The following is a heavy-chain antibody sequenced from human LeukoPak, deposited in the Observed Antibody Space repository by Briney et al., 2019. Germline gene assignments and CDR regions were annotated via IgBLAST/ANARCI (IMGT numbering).Heavy chain of an antibody. V-gene: IGHV4-39*01. D-gene: IGHD2-21*02. CDR1: SGSISSFY. J-gene: IGHJ4*02. CDR2: FYYSGNT. CDR3: TRYGDRSNREFDY. Sequence: PSETLSLTCTVSSGSISSFYWGWIRQPPGKGLEWIASFYYSGNTYYNPSPQSRISISVDTSRSQFSLNLNSVTAADTAVYYCTRYGDRSNREFDYWGQGTLVTVSS.